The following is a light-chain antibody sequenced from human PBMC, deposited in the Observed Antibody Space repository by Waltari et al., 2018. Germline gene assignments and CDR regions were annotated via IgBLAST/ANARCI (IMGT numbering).Light chain of an antibody. CDR1: EDINNY. CDR3: QQHDNLPLT. J-gene: IGKJ4*01. V-gene: IGKV1-33*01. CDR2: DAS. Sequence: DIQMTLSPSSLSASIGNRVTITCQASEDINNYLNWYQQKPGKAPKLLIYDASNLQVGVPSRFSGGGSGTDFTFTISSLQPGDIATYYCQQHDNLPLTFGGGTKVEIK.